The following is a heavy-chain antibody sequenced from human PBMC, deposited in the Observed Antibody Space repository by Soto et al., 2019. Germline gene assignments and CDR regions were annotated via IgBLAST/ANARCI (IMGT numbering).Heavy chain of an antibody. V-gene: IGHV3-30*18. CDR2: ISYDGSNK. J-gene: IGHJ4*01. Sequence: PGGSLRLSCAASGFTFSSYGMHWVRQAPGKGLEWVAVISYDGSNKYYADSVKGRFTISRDNSKNTLYLQMNSLRAEDTAVYYCAKSTYSSSWFSDYWGHGTLVTVSS. CDR3: AKSTYSSSWFSDY. CDR1: GFTFSSYG. D-gene: IGHD6-13*01.